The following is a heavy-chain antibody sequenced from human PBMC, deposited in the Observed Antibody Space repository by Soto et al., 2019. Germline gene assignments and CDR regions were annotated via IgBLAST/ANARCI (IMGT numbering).Heavy chain of an antibody. V-gene: IGHV3-7*03. J-gene: IGHJ4*02. Sequence: ESGGGLVQPGGSLRLSCAASGFTFSSYWMSWVRQAPGKGLEWVANIKQDGSEKYYVDSVKGRFTISRDNAKNSLYLQMNSLRAEDTAVYYCARPSGYSYVWGYFDYWGQGTLVTVSS. D-gene: IGHD5-18*01. CDR2: IKQDGSEK. CDR1: GFTFSSYW. CDR3: ARPSGYSYVWGYFDY.